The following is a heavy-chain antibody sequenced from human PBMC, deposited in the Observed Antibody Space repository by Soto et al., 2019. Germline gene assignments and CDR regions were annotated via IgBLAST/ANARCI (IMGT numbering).Heavy chain of an antibody. D-gene: IGHD3-10*01. Sequence: SETLSLTCGVYGGSFSGYYWSWIRQTPGKGLEWIGEINHSGSTNYNPSLKRRVTISVDTSTNRFSLKRSSVTAADTAVYYCGRAGLRYYYGSGSYYNCFDPGGQGPLVT. CDR2: INHSGST. CDR3: GRAGLRYYYGSGSYYNCFDP. J-gene: IGHJ5*02. CDR1: GGSFSGYY. V-gene: IGHV4-34*01.